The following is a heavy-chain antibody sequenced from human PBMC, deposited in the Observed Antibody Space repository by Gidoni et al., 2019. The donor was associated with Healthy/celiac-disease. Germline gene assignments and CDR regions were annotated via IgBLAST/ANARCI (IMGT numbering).Heavy chain of an antibody. CDR2: TYYRSKWYN. Sequence: QVQLQQSGPGLVKPSQTLSLTCAISGDSVSSNSAAWNWIRQSPSRGLEWLGRTYYRSKWYNDYAVSVKSRITINPDTSKNQFSLQLNSVTPEDTAVYYCARDSASYYYDSSGYIGFDAFDIWGQGTMVTVSS. V-gene: IGHV6-1*01. J-gene: IGHJ3*02. CDR3: ARDSASYYYDSSGYIGFDAFDI. CDR1: GDSVSSNSAA. D-gene: IGHD3-22*01.